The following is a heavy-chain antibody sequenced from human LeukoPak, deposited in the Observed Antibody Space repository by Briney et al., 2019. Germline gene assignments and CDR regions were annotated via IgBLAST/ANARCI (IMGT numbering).Heavy chain of an antibody. CDR3: ARRSGSYDY. V-gene: IGHV3-7*01. CDR2: IREDGNMT. Sequence: PGGSLRLSCAASGFALSGFWMTWVRQAPGKGLEWVANIREDGNMTYYVDSVKGRFTISRDNAKNSLFLQLNSLRADDTAVYYCARRSGSYDYWGQGTLVIVSS. CDR1: GFALSGFW. D-gene: IGHD1-26*01. J-gene: IGHJ4*02.